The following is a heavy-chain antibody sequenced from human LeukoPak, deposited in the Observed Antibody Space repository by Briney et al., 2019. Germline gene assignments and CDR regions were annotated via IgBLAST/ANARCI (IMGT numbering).Heavy chain of an antibody. V-gene: IGHV4-39*07. D-gene: IGHD3-10*01. J-gene: IGHJ5*02. Sequence: SEALSLTCTVSGGSIISSSYYWGWIRQPPGKGLEWIGSIYYSGSTYYNPSLKSRVTISVDTSKNQFSLKLSSVTAADTAVYYCARGGSVTGLFDPWGQGTLVTVSS. CDR1: GGSIISSSYY. CDR3: ARGGSVTGLFDP. CDR2: IYYSGST.